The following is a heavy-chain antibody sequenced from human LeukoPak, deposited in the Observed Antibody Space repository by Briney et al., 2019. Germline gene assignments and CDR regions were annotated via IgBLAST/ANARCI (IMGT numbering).Heavy chain of an antibody. D-gene: IGHD6-19*01. Sequence: PSETLSLTCTVSGGSISSSTWWSWVRQPPGKGLEWIGEIYHSGRTNFNPSLKSRVTISVDKSKNQFSLRLNSVTAADTAVYYCARVQFSSGSLDYWGQGTLVTVSS. CDR2: IYHSGRT. J-gene: IGHJ4*02. V-gene: IGHV4-4*02. CDR1: GGSISSSTW. CDR3: ARVQFSSGSLDY.